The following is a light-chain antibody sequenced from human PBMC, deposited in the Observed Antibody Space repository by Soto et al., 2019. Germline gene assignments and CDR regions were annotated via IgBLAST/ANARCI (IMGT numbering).Light chain of an antibody. J-gene: IGLJ3*02. Sequence: QSALTQPASVSGSLGQSITISCTGTTRDIAGYNYISWYQQFPGTAPKLLIYRNNQRPSGVPDRFSGSKSGTSASLAISGLPSEDEADYYCAAWDDSLSGWVFGGGTKLTVL. V-gene: IGLV1-47*01. CDR1: TRDIAGYNY. CDR3: AAWDDSLSGWV. CDR2: RNN.